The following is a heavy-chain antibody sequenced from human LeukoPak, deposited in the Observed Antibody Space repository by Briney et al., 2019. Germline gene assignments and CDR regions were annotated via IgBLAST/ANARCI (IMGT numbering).Heavy chain of an antibody. CDR2: IYYSGST. CDR1: GGSISSYY. D-gene: IGHD3-10*01. V-gene: IGHV4-59*12. Sequence: SETLSLTCTVSGGSISSYYWNWIRQPPGKGLEWIGYIYYSGSTNYNPSLKSRVTISVDTSKNQFSLKLSSVTAADTAVYYCARGRNRWSYYGSGSYSWFDPWGQGTLVTVSS. J-gene: IGHJ5*02. CDR3: ARGRNRWSYYGSGSYSWFDP.